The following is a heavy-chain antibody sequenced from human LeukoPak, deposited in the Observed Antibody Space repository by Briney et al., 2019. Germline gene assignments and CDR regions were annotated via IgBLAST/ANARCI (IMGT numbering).Heavy chain of an antibody. J-gene: IGHJ4*02. CDR3: ARAANYYDSSGEVCYFDY. D-gene: IGHD3-22*01. Sequence: PGGSLRLSCAASGFTFSSYWMSWVRQAPGKGQEWVANIKQDGSEKYYVDSVKGRFTISRDNAKNSLYLQMNSLRAEDTAVYYCARAANYYDSSGEVCYFDYWGQGTLVTVSS. CDR2: IKQDGSEK. CDR1: GFTFSSYW. V-gene: IGHV3-7*01.